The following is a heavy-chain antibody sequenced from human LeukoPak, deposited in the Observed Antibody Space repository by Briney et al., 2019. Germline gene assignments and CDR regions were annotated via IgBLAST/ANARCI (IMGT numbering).Heavy chain of an antibody. V-gene: IGHV3-23*01. CDR1: GFTFSSYA. CDR3: AKSPDCSSTSCPHYYYYGMDV. D-gene: IGHD2-2*01. J-gene: IGHJ6*02. CDR2: ISGSGGST. Sequence: GGSLRLSCAGSGFTFSSYAMSWVRQAPGKGLEWVSVISGSGGSTNYADSVKGRFTISRDNSKNTLYLQMNSLRAEDTAVYYCAKSPDCSSTSCPHYYYYGMDVWGQGTTVTVSS.